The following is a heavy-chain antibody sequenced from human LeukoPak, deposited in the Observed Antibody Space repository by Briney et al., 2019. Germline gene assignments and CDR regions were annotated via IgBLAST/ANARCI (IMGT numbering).Heavy chain of an antibody. V-gene: IGHV1-69*13. CDR2: IHPNFGTA. Sequence: SVNVSCKSSRGTFSRYALSGVRQAPGQGLEWMGGIHPNFGTANYRQMFEGRVKNPPDESTRTAVMELSNLRSEDTGVDYCAGNNYYESSGNCLGGFDYWGQGTLVTVSS. D-gene: IGHD3-22*01. CDR1: RGTFSRYA. CDR3: AGNNYYESSGNCLGGFDY. J-gene: IGHJ4*02.